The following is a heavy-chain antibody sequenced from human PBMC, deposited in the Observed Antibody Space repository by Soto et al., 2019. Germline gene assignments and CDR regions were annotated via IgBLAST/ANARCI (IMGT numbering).Heavy chain of an antibody. Sequence: PSETLSLTCAVYGGSFSGYYWSWIRQPPGKGLEWIGEINHSGSTNYNPSLKSRVTISVDTSKNQFSLELSSVTAADTAVYYCAGSNAKPNRGFHYYYYMDVWGKGTTVTVSS. V-gene: IGHV4-34*01. J-gene: IGHJ6*03. CDR1: GGSFSGYY. CDR3: AGSNAKPNRGFHYYYYMDV. CDR2: INHSGST. D-gene: IGHD4-4*01.